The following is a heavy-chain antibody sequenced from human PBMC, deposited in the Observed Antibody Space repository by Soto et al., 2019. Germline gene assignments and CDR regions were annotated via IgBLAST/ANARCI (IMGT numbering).Heavy chain of an antibody. D-gene: IGHD3-10*01. CDR1: GGTFSSYA. J-gene: IGHJ4*02. V-gene: IGHV1-69*04. CDR2: IIPILGIA. Sequence: SVKVSCKASGGTFSSYAISWVRQAPGQGLEWMGRIIPILGIANYAQKFQGRVTITADKSTSTAYMELGSLRSEDTAVYYCARNDEAFGELWALNLDYWGQGTLVTVSS. CDR3: ARNDEAFGELWALNLDY.